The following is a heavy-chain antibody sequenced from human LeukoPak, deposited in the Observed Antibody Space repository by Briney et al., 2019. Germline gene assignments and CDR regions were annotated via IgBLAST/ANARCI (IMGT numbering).Heavy chain of an antibody. V-gene: IGHV3-11*01. Sequence: GGSLRLSCAASGFSISDYYMGWIRQGPGKGLEWVSYISGSSKYISYADSVKGRFTISRDSARQALSLQMSSLRAEDTAVYYCATGSQIREADYWGQGTLVTVS. CDR3: ATGSQIREADY. D-gene: IGHD3-10*01. J-gene: IGHJ4*02. CDR2: ISGSSKYI. CDR1: GFSISDYY.